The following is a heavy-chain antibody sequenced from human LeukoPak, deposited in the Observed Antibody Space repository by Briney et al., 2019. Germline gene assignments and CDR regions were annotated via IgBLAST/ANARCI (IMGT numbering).Heavy chain of an antibody. CDR1: GYTFTSYG. CDR2: ISAYNGNT. Sequence: GASVKVSCKASGYTFTSYGISWVRQAPGQGLEWMGWISAYNGNTNYAQKLQGRVTMTTDTSKSTAYMELRSLRSDDTAVYYCAREVSSSWYLSMSHGTDLLWFDPWGQGTLVTVSS. V-gene: IGHV1-18*01. D-gene: IGHD6-13*01. CDR3: AREVSSSWYLSMSHGTDLLWFDP. J-gene: IGHJ5*02.